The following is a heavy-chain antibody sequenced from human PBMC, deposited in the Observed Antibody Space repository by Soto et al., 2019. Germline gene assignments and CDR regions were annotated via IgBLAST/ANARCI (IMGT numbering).Heavy chain of an antibody. Sequence: SETLSLTCTVSGGSINSYFWSWIRQSPGKGLEWIGHIYYSGSTSYSPSLKSRVSISVDTSKNQFSLEVHSVTAADTAVYYCARAGTDMVQFDYWGQGTLVTVPQ. CDR2: IYYSGST. D-gene: IGHD5-18*01. V-gene: IGHV4-59*01. CDR1: GGSINSYF. CDR3: ARAGTDMVQFDY. J-gene: IGHJ4*02.